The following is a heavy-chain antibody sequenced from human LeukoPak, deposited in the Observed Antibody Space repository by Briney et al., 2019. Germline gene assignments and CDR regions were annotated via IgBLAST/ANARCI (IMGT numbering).Heavy chain of an antibody. V-gene: IGHV1-69*13. D-gene: IGHD3-3*01. J-gene: IGHJ4*02. CDR3: ARERGYDFWSGGRLDY. CDR2: IIPIFVTA. Sequence: ASVKVSCKASGGTFSSYAISWVRQAPGQGLEWMGGIIPIFVTANYAQKFQGRGTITADESTSTAYMKLSSLRSEDTAVYYCARERGYDFWSGGRLDYWGQGTLVTVSS. CDR1: GGTFSSYA.